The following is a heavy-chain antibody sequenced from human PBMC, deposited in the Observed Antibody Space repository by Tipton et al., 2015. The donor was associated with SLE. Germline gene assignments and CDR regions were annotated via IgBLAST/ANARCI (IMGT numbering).Heavy chain of an antibody. CDR3: ARDRGYRYGLGYYGMDV. CDR2: IYYSGST. J-gene: IGHJ6*02. CDR1: GGSVSSFY. Sequence: TLSLTCSVSGGSVSSFYWSWIRQPPGKGLEWIGDIYYSGSTNYNPSLKSRVTISVDTSKNQFSLKLSSVTAADTAVYYCARDRGYRYGLGYYGMDVWGQGTTVTVSS. V-gene: IGHV4-59*02. D-gene: IGHD5-18*01.